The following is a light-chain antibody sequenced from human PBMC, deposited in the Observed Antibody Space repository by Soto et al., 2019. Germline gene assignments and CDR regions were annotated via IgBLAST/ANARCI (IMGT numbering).Light chain of an antibody. Sequence: VVLTQSPGTLSLSPGERATLSCRASQNINNNYLAWYQQKPGQAPRLLIYGASNRATGIPDRFSGSGSGTDFTLTISRLEPEDFAVYYCQQYGSSGTFGQGTKVDIK. CDR3: QQYGSSGT. J-gene: IGKJ1*01. V-gene: IGKV3-20*01. CDR1: QNINNNY. CDR2: GAS.